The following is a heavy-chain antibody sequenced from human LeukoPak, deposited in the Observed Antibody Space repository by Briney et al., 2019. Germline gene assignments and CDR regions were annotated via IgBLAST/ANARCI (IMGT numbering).Heavy chain of an antibody. D-gene: IGHD3-22*01. Sequence: GGSLRLSCAVSGITLSNYGMTWVRQAPGKGLEWVAGISDSGGSTNYADSVKGRFTISRDNPKITLYLQMNSLRAEDTAVYFCAKRGVVIRVILVGFHKEAYYFDSWGQGALVTVSS. CDR1: GITLSNYG. J-gene: IGHJ4*02. CDR3: AKRGVVIRVILVGFHKEAYYFDS. V-gene: IGHV3-23*01. CDR2: ISDSGGST.